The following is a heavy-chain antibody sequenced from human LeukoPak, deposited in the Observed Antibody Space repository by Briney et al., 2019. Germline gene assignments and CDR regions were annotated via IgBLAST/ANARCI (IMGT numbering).Heavy chain of an antibody. CDR2: ISSSSSYI. D-gene: IGHD5-18*01. Sequence: GGSLRLSCAASGFTFSSYSMNWVRQAPGKGLEWVSSISSSSSYIYYADSVKGRFTISRDNAKNSLYLQMNSLRAEDTAVYYCARDGLDTGAFDIWGQGTMVTVSS. V-gene: IGHV3-21*01. J-gene: IGHJ3*02. CDR3: ARDGLDTGAFDI. CDR1: GFTFSSYS.